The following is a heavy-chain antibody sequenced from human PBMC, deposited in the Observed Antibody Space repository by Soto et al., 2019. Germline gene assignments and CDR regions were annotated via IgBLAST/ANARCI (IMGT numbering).Heavy chain of an antibody. CDR3: ARGTPSPLIVRSSRGPWFDP. J-gene: IGHJ5*02. Sequence: SETLSLTCTVSCGSISSYYWSWIRQHPGKGLEWIGYRYYGGRTNYNPSLKSRVTISVDTSKMQVSLKLSSVTAADTAVYFCARGTPSPLIVRSSRGPWFDPWGRGNLV. CDR2: RYYGGRT. V-gene: IGHV4-59*08. CDR1: CGSISSYY. D-gene: IGHD2-15*01.